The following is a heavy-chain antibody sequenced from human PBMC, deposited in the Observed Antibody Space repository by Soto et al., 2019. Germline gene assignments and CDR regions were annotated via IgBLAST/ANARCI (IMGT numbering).Heavy chain of an antibody. CDR2: IYYSGST. Sequence: SETLSLTCTVSGGSVSSGSYYWSWIRQPPGKGLEWIGYIYYSGSTNYNPSLKSRVTISVDTSKNQFSLKLSSVTAADTAVYYCARDRYFDSFDYWGQGTLVTVSS. V-gene: IGHV4-61*01. CDR1: GGSVSSGSYY. J-gene: IGHJ4*02. D-gene: IGHD3-9*01. CDR3: ARDRYFDSFDY.